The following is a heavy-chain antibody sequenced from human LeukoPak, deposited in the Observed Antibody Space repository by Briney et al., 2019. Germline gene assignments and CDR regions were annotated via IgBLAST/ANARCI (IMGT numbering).Heavy chain of an antibody. CDR3: ARTYGDYGSGDYYYYGMDV. CDR1: GGSFSGYY. J-gene: IGHJ6*02. V-gene: IGHV4-34*01. CDR2: INHSGST. D-gene: IGHD4-17*01. Sequence: PSETLSLTCAVYGGSFSGYYWSWIRQPPGKGLEWIGEINHSGSTNYNPSLKSRVTISVDTSKNQFSLKLSSVTAADTAVYYCARTYGDYGSGDYYYYGMDVWGQGTTVTVSS.